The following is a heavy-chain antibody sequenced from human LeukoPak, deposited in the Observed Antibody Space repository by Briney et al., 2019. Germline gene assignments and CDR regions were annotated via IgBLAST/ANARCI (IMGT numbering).Heavy chain of an antibody. D-gene: IGHD1-1*01. CDR3: VRVAKERVGGVYYFDY. CDR1: GFTFSDYD. V-gene: IGHV3-13*01. CDR2: IGTAGDT. J-gene: IGHJ4*02. Sequence: TGGSLRLSRAASGFTFSDYDMHWVRQATGKGLEWVSAIGTAGDTYYTGSVKGRFTISRENAKNSLYLQMNSLRAGDTAVYYCVRVAKERVGGVYYFDYWGQGTPVTVSS.